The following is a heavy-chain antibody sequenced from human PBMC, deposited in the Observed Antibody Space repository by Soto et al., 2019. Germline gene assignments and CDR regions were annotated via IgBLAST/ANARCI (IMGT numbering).Heavy chain of an antibody. CDR3: ASGYCSGGSCYTTFKY. D-gene: IGHD2-15*01. CDR2: INHSGST. CDR1: GGSFSGYY. Sequence: QVQLQQWGAGLLKPSETLSLTCAVYGGSFSGYYWSWIRQPPGKGLEWIGEINHSGSTNYNPSLKSRVTISVDTSKRQFSLKLSSVTAADTAVYYCASGYCSGGSCYTTFKYWGQGPLVTVSS. J-gene: IGHJ4*02. V-gene: IGHV4-34*01.